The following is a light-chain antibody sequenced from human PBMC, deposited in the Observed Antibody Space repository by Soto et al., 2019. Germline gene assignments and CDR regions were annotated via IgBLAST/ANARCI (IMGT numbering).Light chain of an antibody. Sequence: DIQVTQSPPTLSASVGDRVTITSRASQTISTWMAWYQQKPGKAPKLLVYDASTLQSGVASRFSGSGSGTEFTLIISGLQPDDSATYYCQQYTNTNNPWMFGQGTKVEI. V-gene: IGKV1-5*01. CDR2: DAS. CDR1: QTISTW. J-gene: IGKJ1*01. CDR3: QQYTNTNNPWM.